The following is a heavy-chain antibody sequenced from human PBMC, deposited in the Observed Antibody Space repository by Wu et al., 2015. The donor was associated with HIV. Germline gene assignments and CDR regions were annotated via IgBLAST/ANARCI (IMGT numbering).Heavy chain of an antibody. V-gene: IGHV1-69*13. CDR2: INPIFGTA. J-gene: IGHJ4*02. CDR3: ASGRDGYSSFDY. CDR1: GYTFDLYY. D-gene: IGHD5-24*01. Sequence: QVHLVQSGAEVKRPGTSVKVSCKTSGYTFDLYYIHWVRQAPGLGFEWMGWINPIFGTANYAQKFQGRVTITADESTSTAYMELSSLRSEDTAVYYCASGRDGYSSFDYVGPGNAGHRLL.